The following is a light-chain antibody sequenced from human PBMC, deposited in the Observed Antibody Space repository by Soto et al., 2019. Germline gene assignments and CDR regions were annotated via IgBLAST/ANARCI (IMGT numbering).Light chain of an antibody. J-gene: IGKJ5*01. CDR2: DAS. V-gene: IGKV1-33*01. CDR1: QEIGSY. CDR3: QQSDSLPIT. Sequence: DIQMTQSPSSLSASVGDRVTITCQASQEIGSYLNWYQQKPWKAPNLLIYDASDLETGVPSRFSGSGSVTDITFTMISMQSEDFVTYYSQQSDSLPITLGPGTRREIK.